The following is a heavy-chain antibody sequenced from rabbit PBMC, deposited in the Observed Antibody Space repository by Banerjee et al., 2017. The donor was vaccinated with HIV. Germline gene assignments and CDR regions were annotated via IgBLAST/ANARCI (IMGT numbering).Heavy chain of an antibody. D-gene: IGHD4-1*01. CDR1: GFDFSSYG. CDR2: INTATGKA. V-gene: IGHV1S45*01. J-gene: IGHJ4*01. Sequence: QEQLVESGGGLVQPGGSLKLSCKASGFDFSSYGVSWVRQAPGKGLEWIACINTATGKAVYASWAKGRFTISKTSSTTVTLQMTSLTAADTATNFCARDLAGVIGWNFYLWGPGTLVTVS. CDR3: ARDLAGVIGWNFYL.